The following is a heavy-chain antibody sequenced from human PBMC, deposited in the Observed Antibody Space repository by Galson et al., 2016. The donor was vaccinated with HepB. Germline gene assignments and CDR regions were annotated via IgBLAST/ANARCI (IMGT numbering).Heavy chain of an antibody. CDR3: VRDDRIVAAGNYFEF. J-gene: IGHJ4*02. D-gene: IGHD6-13*01. Sequence: SVKVSCKASGYKFISYAIHWVRQVPGQSLEWMGWINAANGNTKYSQRFQGRVTFTRDTSATTAHMELSSLRSEDTAVYYCVRDDRIVAAGNYFEFWGQGTLVTVSS. CDR2: INAANGNT. CDR1: GYKFISYA. V-gene: IGHV1-3*01.